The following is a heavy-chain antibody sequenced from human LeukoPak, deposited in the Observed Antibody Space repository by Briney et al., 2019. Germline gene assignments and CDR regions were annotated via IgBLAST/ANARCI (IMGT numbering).Heavy chain of an antibody. V-gene: IGHV3-48*03. CDR2: ISSSGYTI. CDR1: GFSFSNDE. Sequence: GGSLRLSCAGSGFSFSNDEMNWVRQAPGKGLEWVSYISSSGYTIYYADSVKGRFTVYRDNPKNSLYLQMNSLRAEDTAVYYCARHIALGYWGQGTLVTVSS. D-gene: IGHD5-12*01. J-gene: IGHJ4*02. CDR3: ARHIALGY.